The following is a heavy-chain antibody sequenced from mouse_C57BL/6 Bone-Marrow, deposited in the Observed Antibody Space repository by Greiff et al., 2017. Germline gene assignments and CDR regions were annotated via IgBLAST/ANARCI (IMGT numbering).Heavy chain of an antibody. V-gene: IGHV5-6*01. CDR3: ARPISYYDYFDY. J-gene: IGHJ2*01. CDR1: GFTFSSYG. CDR2: ISSGGSYT. D-gene: IGHD1-1*01. Sequence: EVHLVESGGDLVKPGGSLKLSCAASGFTFSSYGMSWVRQTPDKRLEWVATISSGGSYTYYPDSVKGRFTISRDNAKNTLYLQMSSLKSEDTAMYYCARPISYYDYFDYWGQGTTLTVSS.